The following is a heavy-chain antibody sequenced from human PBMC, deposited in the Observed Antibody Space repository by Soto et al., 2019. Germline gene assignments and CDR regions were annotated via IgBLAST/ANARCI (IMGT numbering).Heavy chain of an antibody. J-gene: IGHJ3*02. V-gene: IGHV3-30*18. Sequence: QVQLVESGGGVVQPGRSLRLSCAASGFTFRTYGIHWVRQAPGKGLEWVAVISYDGSDKYYAGSVKGRFTISRDNSKNTLYLQMNSLRAEDTAVYYCAKGVATRYIFGHDAFDIWGQGTMVTVSS. CDR3: AKGVATRYIFGHDAFDI. D-gene: IGHD5-18*01. CDR2: ISYDGSDK. CDR1: GFTFRTYG.